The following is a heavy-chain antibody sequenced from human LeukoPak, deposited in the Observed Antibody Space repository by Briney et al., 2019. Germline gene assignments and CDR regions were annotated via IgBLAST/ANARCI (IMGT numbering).Heavy chain of an antibody. CDR3: AREIPLVGATDY. D-gene: IGHD1-26*01. CDR1: GGSISSYY. V-gene: IGHV4-4*07. CDR2: IYTSGST. Sequence: SETLSLTCTVSGGSISSYYSSWIRQPAGKGLEWIGRIYTSGSTNYNPSLKSRVTMSVDTSKNQFSLKLSSVTAADTAVYYCAREIPLVGATDYWGQGTLVTVSS. J-gene: IGHJ4*02.